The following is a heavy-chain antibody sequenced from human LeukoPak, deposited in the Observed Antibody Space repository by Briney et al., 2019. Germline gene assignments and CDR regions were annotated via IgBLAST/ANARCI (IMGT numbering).Heavy chain of an antibody. J-gene: IGHJ6*03. D-gene: IGHD3-10*01. Sequence: KPSETLSLTCTVSAGSITSYYWSWIRQPAGKGLEWIGRLYTSGRTNYNPSLKSRVAMSVDTSKNQFSLKLNSVTAADTAVYYCARDYYGHYYMDVWGKGTTVTISS. CDR3: ARDYYGHYYMDV. V-gene: IGHV4-4*07. CDR1: AGSITSYY. CDR2: LYTSGRT.